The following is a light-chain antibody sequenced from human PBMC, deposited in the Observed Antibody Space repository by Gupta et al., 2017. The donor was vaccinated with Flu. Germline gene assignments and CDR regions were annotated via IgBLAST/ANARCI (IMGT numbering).Light chain of an antibody. J-gene: IGLJ3*02. CDR2: EVI. V-gene: IGLV2-14*01. CDR1: SRDVGGYNY. CDR3: SEDTSSNSLE. Sequence: TSSCTGTSRDVGGYNYFSCYQHHPGDPPKLMMYEVISRPSGVSNRFSASKSGNTASPTISGLVEEDEADDYCSEDTSSNSLEFGGGTKLTVL.